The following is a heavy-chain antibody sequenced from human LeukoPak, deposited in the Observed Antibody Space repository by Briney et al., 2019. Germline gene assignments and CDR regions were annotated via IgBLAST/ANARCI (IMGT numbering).Heavy chain of an antibody. CDR3: ARDLWGSYSTGSYLDY. J-gene: IGHJ4*02. CDR1: GFPFTNYW. V-gene: IGHV3-7*01. Sequence: GGSLGLSCAVSGFPFTNYWMSWVRQAPGKGLEWVANIKEDGSVMYYVDSLKGRFTISRDSAQNSLYLQMNSLRVEDTAVYFCARDLWGSYSTGSYLDYWGQGALVTVSS. D-gene: IGHD6-19*01. CDR2: IKEDGSVM.